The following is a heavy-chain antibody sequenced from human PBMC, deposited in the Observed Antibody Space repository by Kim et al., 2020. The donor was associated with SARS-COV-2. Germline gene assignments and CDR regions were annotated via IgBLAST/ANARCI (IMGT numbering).Heavy chain of an antibody. CDR2: IRKKAYSGTK. V-gene: IGHV3-49*03. D-gene: IGHD2-21*01. J-gene: IGHJ4*02. Sequence: GGSLRLSCSASGFNFVDYSMSWFRQAAGKGLEWVGFIRKKAYSGTKEYAASVKGRFTISRDDSKGIVYLEMSSLGSEDTALYYCSRDGGDGYYDSWGQGTLVTVSS. CDR1: GFNFVDYS. CDR3: SRDGGDGYYDS.